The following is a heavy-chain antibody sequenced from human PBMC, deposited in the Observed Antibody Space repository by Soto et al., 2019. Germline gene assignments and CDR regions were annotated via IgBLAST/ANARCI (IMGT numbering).Heavy chain of an antibody. CDR3: ARVNIVVVTATPLDAFDI. D-gene: IGHD2-21*02. Sequence: SVKVSCKASGGTFSSYAISWVRQAPGQGLEWMGGIIPIFGTANYAQKFQGRVTITADESTSTAYMELSSLRSEDTAVYYCARVNIVVVTATPLDAFDIWGQGTMVTISS. J-gene: IGHJ3*02. V-gene: IGHV1-69*13. CDR2: IIPIFGTA. CDR1: GGTFSSYA.